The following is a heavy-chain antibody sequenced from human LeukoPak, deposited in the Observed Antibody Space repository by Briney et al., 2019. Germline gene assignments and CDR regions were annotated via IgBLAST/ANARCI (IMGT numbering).Heavy chain of an antibody. CDR1: GGTFSSYG. V-gene: IGHV1-18*01. Sequence: ASVKVSCKASGGTFSSYGISWVRQAPGQGLEWMGWISANDGNTDYPQKLQGRVTMTTDTSTSTAYMELRSLRSDDTAVYYCARESHVTREDYWGQGTLVTVSS. CDR2: ISANDGNT. D-gene: IGHD3-10*01. J-gene: IGHJ4*02. CDR3: ARESHVTREDY.